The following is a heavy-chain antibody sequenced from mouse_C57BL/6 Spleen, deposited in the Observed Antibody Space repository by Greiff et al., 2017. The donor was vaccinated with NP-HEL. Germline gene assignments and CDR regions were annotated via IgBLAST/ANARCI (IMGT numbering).Heavy chain of an antibody. V-gene: IGHV6-6*01. CDR3: TSNYGSSSDY. CDR2: IRKKANNHAT. D-gene: IGHD1-1*01. J-gene: IGHJ2*01. Sequence: EVKLVESGGGLVQPGGSMKLSCAASGFTFSDSWMDWVRQSPEKGLEWVAEIRKKANNHATYSAESVKGRFTISRDDSKSSVYLQMNSLRAEDTGIYYCTSNYGSSSDYWGQGTTLTVSS. CDR1: GFTFSDSW.